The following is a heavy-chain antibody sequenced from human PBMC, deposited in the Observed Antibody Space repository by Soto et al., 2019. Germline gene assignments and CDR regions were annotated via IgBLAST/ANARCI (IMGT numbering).Heavy chain of an antibody. D-gene: IGHD5-12*01. J-gene: IGHJ6*03. Sequence: ASVKVSCKASGGTFSSYTISWVRQAPGQGLEWMGRIIPILGIANYAQKFQGRVTITADKSTSTAYMELSSLRSEDTAVYYCARDQLDIVATTADYYYYYYMDVWGKGTTVTVSS. CDR3: ARDQLDIVATTADYYYYYYMDV. CDR1: GGTFSSYT. V-gene: IGHV1-69*04. CDR2: IIPILGIA.